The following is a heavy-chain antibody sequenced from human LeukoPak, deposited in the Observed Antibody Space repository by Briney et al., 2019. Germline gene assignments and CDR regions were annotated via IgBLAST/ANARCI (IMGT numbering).Heavy chain of an antibody. Sequence: GGSLRLSCAASGFTFSNAWMSWVRQAPGKGLEWVGRIKSKTDGGTTDYAAPVKGRFTISRDDSKNTLYLQMNSLKTEDTAVYYCTTESSRVGYFQHWGQGTLVTVSS. D-gene: IGHD2-2*01. CDR3: TTESSRVGYFQH. CDR1: GFTFSNAW. V-gene: IGHV3-15*01. J-gene: IGHJ1*01. CDR2: IKSKTDGGTT.